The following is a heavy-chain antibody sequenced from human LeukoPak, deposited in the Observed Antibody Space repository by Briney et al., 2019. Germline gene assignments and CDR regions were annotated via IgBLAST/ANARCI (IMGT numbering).Heavy chain of an antibody. Sequence: ASVKVSCKASGYTFTSYDINWVRQATGQGLEWMGWMNPNSGNTGYAQKFQGRVTMTRNTSISTAYMELSSLRSEDTAVYYCASDMVRGVIIPLGYWGQGTLVTVSS. CDR3: ASDMVRGVIIPLGY. J-gene: IGHJ4*02. CDR2: MNPNSGNT. D-gene: IGHD3-10*01. CDR1: GYTFTSYD. V-gene: IGHV1-8*01.